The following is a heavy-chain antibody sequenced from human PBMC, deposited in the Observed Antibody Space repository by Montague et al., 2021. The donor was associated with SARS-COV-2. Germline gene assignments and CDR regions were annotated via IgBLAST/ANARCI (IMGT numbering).Heavy chain of an antibody. CDR1: GGSISSSSYY. V-gene: IGHV4-39*01. Sequence: SETLSLTCTVSGGSISSSSYYWGWIRQPPGKGLEWIGSIYYSGSTYYNSSLKSRVTISVDTSKNQFSLRLNSVTAADTAVYYCARRVWCGELASENWFDSWGQGTLVTVSS. D-gene: IGHD3-10*01. CDR3: ARRVWCGELASENWFDS. J-gene: IGHJ5*01. CDR2: IYYSGST.